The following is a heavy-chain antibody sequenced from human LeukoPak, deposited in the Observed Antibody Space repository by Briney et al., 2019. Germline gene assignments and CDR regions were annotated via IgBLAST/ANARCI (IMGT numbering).Heavy chain of an antibody. D-gene: IGHD2-15*01. J-gene: IGHJ4*02. Sequence: SETLSLTCTVSGYSISSGYYWGWIRQPPGKGLEWIGSIYHSGSTYYNPSFKSRVTISVDTSKNQFSLKLSSVTAADTAVYYCARNGVVAATKYFDYWGQGTLVTVSS. V-gene: IGHV4-38-2*02. CDR1: GYSISSGYY. CDR2: IYHSGST. CDR3: ARNGVVAATKYFDY.